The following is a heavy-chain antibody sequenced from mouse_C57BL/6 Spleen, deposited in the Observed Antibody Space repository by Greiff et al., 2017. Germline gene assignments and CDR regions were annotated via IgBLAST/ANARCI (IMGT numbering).Heavy chain of an antibody. J-gene: IGHJ4*01. CDR3: ARITYYGYAMDY. CDR2: ISSGSSTI. Sequence: EVKLMESGGGLVKPGGSLKLSCAASGFTFSDYGMHWVRQAPEKGLEWVAYISSGSSTIYYADTVQGRFTISRDNAKNTLFLQMTSLRSEDTAMYYCARITYYGYAMDYWGQGTSVTVSS. CDR1: GFTFSDYG. D-gene: IGHD1-1*01. V-gene: IGHV5-17*01.